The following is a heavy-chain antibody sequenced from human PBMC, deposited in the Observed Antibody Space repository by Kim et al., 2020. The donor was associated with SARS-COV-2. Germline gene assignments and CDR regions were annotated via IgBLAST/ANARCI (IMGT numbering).Heavy chain of an antibody. CDR3: TRVGLTGAINYDRSGYSTNFDY. J-gene: IGHJ4*02. V-gene: IGHV3-74*03. CDR2: IKSDGTVT. CDR1: GFTFSSHW. D-gene: IGHD3-22*01. Sequence: GGSLRLSCAASGFTFSSHWMYWVRQAPGKGLLWVARIKSDGTVTTYADSVRGRFTISRDNAKNTLYLQMSNLRVEDSAFYYCTRVGLTGAINYDRSGYSTNFDYWGQGTLVTVSS.